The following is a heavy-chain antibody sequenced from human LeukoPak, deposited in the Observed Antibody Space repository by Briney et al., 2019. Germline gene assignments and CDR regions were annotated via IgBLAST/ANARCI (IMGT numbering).Heavy chain of an antibody. CDR1: GFTFSNYG. J-gene: IGHJ4*02. CDR2: IQNDASTE. V-gene: IGHV3-30*03. D-gene: IGHD2-21*01. CDR3: ARELSQIVWGGLDY. Sequence: GGSLRLSCAGSGFTFSNYGMHWVRQAPGKGLEWVAVIQNDASTENFADSVKGRFTISRDNSKNTVFLQMNSLRVEDTAVYYCARELSQIVWGGLDYGGQGTLVSVSS.